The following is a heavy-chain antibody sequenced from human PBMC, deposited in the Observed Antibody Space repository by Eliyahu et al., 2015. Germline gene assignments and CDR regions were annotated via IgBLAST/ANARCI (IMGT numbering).Heavy chain of an antibody. CDR2: INPKSGAT. J-gene: IGHJ4*02. D-gene: IGHD2/OR15-2a*01. Sequence: QVLLGQSGAELKKPGASXRVSXKXSAXNFTGXXMXWVRQAPGQGLEWMGWINPKSGATDYAQKFQGRVTLTRDRSISTAYMELSGLRSDDTAFYYCAKDLGDIGIKSGPVLTGTFDYWGQGTLVTVSS. V-gene: IGHV1-2*02. CDR1: AXNFTGXX. CDR3: AKDLGDIGIKSGPVLTGTFDY.